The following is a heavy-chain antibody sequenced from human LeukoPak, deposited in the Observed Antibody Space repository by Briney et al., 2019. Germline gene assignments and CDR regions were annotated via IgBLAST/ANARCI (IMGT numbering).Heavy chain of an antibody. CDR2: IYHSGST. CDR3: ATYDYVWGSYVGN. V-gene: IGHV4-30-2*01. J-gene: IGHJ4*02. D-gene: IGHD3-16*01. Sequence: SQTLSLTCAVSGGSISSGGYSWSWIRQPPGKGLEWIGYIYHSGSTYYNPSLKSRVTISVDRSKNQFSLKLSSVTAADTAVYYCATYDYVWGSYVGNWGQGTLVTVSS. CDR1: GGSISSGGYS.